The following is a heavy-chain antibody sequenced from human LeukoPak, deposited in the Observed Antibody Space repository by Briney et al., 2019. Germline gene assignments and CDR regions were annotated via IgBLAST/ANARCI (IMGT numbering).Heavy chain of an antibody. D-gene: IGHD4-17*01. J-gene: IGHJ4*02. CDR2: IIPILGIA. CDR3: ARDSLATVTHDY. V-gene: IGHV1-69*04. CDR1: GGTFSSYA. Sequence: SVTVSCKASGGTFSSYAISWVRQAPGQGLEWMGRIIPILGIANYAQKFQGRVTITADKSTSTAYMELSSLRSEDTAVYYCARDSLATVTHDYWGQGTLVTVSS.